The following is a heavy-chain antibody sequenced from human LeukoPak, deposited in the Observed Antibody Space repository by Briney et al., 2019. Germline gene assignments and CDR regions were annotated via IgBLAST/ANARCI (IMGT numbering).Heavy chain of an antibody. CDR1: GFTFSSYS. CDR2: ISSSSSYI. D-gene: IGHD3-9*01. V-gene: IGHV3-21*01. Sequence: GGSLRLSCAASGFTFSSYSMNWVRQAPGKGLEWVSSISSSSSYIYYADSVKGRFTISRDNAKNSLYLQMNSLRAEDTAVYYCARDPSSYDTLTGYFYWGQGTLVTVSS. CDR3: ARDPSSYDTLTGYFY. J-gene: IGHJ4*02.